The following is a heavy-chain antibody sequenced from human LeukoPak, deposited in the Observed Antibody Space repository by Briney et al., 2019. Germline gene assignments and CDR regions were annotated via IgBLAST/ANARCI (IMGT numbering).Heavy chain of an antibody. CDR2: ISSSGSTI. D-gene: IGHD6-19*01. Sequence: KTGGSLRLSCAASGFTFSDYYMSWIRQAPGKGLEWVSYISSSGSTIYYADSVKGRFTIPRDDAKNSLYLQMNSLRAEDTAVYYCARKSPPGIAVAGYYFDYWGQGTLVTVSS. CDR1: GFTFSDYY. V-gene: IGHV3-11*01. J-gene: IGHJ4*02. CDR3: ARKSPPGIAVAGYYFDY.